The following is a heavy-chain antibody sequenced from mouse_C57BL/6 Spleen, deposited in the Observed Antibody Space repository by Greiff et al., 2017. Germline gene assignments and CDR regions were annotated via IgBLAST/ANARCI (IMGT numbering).Heavy chain of an antibody. CDR2: INPGSGGT. CDR1: GYAFTNYL. Sequence: QVQLKQSGAELVRPGTSVKVSCKASGYAFTNYLIEWVKQRPGQGLEWIGVINPGSGGTNYNEKFKGKATLTADKSSSTAYMQLSSLTSEDSAVYFCASYYGSSYDAMDYWGQGTSVTVSS. V-gene: IGHV1-54*01. CDR3: ASYYGSSYDAMDY. D-gene: IGHD1-1*01. J-gene: IGHJ4*01.